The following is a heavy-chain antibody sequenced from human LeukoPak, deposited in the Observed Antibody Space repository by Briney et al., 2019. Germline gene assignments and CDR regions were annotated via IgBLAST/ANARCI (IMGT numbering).Heavy chain of an antibody. J-gene: IGHJ4*02. Sequence: SQTLSLTCAVSGGSISSGDYSWSWIRQPPGSGPEWIGYIYHTGNTNYNPSLKSRVTISVARSKNQFSLRLSSVTAADTAVYYCARARESMATAGSYFDYWGQGTLVTVSS. D-gene: IGHD6-13*01. CDR3: ARARESMATAGSYFDY. CDR2: IYHTGNT. V-gene: IGHV4-30-2*01. CDR1: GGSISSGDYS.